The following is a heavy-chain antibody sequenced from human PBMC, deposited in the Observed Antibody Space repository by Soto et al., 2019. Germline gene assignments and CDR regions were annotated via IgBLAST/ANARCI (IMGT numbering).Heavy chain of an antibody. Sequence: QVQLVQSGAEVKRPGASVKVSCKASGYTFTTYYMHWVRQAPGQGLEWLGIINPNGGSPTYAQKFQGRVTMTRDTTTSTVYLELRSLRSEDTAVYYCARAGYCSGGTCFHGNCDYWGQGTLVTVSA. V-gene: IGHV1-46*01. CDR2: INPNGGSP. CDR3: ARAGYCSGGTCFHGNCDY. CDR1: GYTFTTYY. D-gene: IGHD2-15*01. J-gene: IGHJ4*02.